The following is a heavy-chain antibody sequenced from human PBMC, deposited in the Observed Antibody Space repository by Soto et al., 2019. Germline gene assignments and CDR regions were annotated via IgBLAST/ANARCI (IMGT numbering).Heavy chain of an antibody. CDR2: IIPIFGTA. CDR3: ARPRSGDYVDAEALDYGMDV. V-gene: IGHV1-69*13. Sequence: SVKVSCKASGGTFSSYAISWVRQAPGQGLEWMGGIIPIFGTANYAQKFQGRVTVTADESTSTAYMELSSLRSEDTAVYYCARPRSGDYVDAEALDYGMDVWGQGTTVTVSS. J-gene: IGHJ6*02. CDR1: GGTFSSYA. D-gene: IGHD4-17*01.